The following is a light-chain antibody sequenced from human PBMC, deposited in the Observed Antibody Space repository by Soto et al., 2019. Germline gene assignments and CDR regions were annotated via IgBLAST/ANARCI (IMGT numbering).Light chain of an antibody. CDR1: SSNIGAGYD. CDR2: GNS. CDR3: AAWDDSLNGPVV. J-gene: IGLJ2*01. Sequence: QSALTQPPSVSGAPGQRVTISCTGSSSNIGAGYDVHWYQQLPGTAPKLLIYGNSNRPSGVPDRFSGSKSGTSASLAISGLQSEDEADYYCAAWDDSLNGPVVFGGGTKLTVL. V-gene: IGLV1-40*01.